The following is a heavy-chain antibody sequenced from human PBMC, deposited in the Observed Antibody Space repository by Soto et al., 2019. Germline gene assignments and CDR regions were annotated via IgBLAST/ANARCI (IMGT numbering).Heavy chain of an antibody. V-gene: IGHV3-30*18. Sequence: GGSLRLSCAASGFTFSSYGMHWVRQAPGKGLEWVAVISYDGSNKYYADSVKGRFTISRDNSKNTLYLQMNSLRAEDTAVYYCAKRLRLVSGEGETADYYGMDVWGQGTTVTVSS. CDR3: AKRLRLVSGEGETADYYGMDV. D-gene: IGHD5-18*01. CDR2: ISYDGSNK. CDR1: GFTFSSYG. J-gene: IGHJ6*02.